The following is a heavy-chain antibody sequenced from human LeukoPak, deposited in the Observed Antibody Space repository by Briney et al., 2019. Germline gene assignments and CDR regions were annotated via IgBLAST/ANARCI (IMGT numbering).Heavy chain of an antibody. CDR2: ISYDGSNK. CDR3: ARDQLLWFGEFTKFDY. J-gene: IGHJ4*02. Sequence: GGPVRLSCAASGFTFSSYAMHWVRQAPGKGLEWVAVISYDGSNKYYADSVKGRFTISRGNSKNTLYLQMNSLRAEDTAVYYCARDQLLWFGEFTKFDYWGQGTLVTVSS. D-gene: IGHD3-10*01. V-gene: IGHV3-30-3*01. CDR1: GFTFSSYA.